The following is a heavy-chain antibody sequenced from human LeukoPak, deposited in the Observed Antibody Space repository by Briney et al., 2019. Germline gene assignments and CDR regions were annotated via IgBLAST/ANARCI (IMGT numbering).Heavy chain of an antibody. Sequence: GASVKVSCKASGYTFNNYGISWVRQAPGQGLEWMGWINTNTGNPTYAQGFTGRFVFSLDTSVSTAYLQISSLKAEDTAVYYCARGVGPRYFDLWGRGTLVTVSS. CDR1: GYTFNNYG. J-gene: IGHJ2*01. D-gene: IGHD1-26*01. CDR3: ARGVGPRYFDL. CDR2: INTNTGNP. V-gene: IGHV7-4-1*02.